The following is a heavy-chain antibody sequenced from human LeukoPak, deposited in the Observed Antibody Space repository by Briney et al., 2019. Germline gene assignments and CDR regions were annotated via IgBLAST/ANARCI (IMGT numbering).Heavy chain of an antibody. CDR3: ARSGEQWLIFAGRDAFDI. Sequence: PSETLSLTCAVYGGSFSGYYWSWIRQPPGKGLEWIGEINHSGSTDYNPSLKSRVTISVDTSKNQFSLKLSSVTAADTAVYYCARSGEQWLIFAGRDAFDIWGQGTMVTVSS. CDR1: GGSFSGYY. D-gene: IGHD6-19*01. V-gene: IGHV4-34*01. J-gene: IGHJ3*02. CDR2: INHSGST.